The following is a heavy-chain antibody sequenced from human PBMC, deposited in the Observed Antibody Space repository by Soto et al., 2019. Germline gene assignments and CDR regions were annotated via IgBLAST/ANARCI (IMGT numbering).Heavy chain of an antibody. CDR2: IIPIFGTT. Sequence: ASVKVSCKASGGTFSSYAISWVRQAPGQGLEWMGGIIPIFGTTNYAQEFQGRVTITADESTSTAYMELSSLRSEDTAVYYCARCGSSGYFFNSFDPWGQGTLVTF. D-gene: IGHD3-22*01. CDR3: ARCGSSGYFFNSFDP. J-gene: IGHJ5*02. V-gene: IGHV1-69*13. CDR1: GGTFSSYA.